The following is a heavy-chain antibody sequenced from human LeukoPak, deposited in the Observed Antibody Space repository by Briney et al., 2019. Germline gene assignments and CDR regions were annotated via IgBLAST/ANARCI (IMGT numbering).Heavy chain of an antibody. CDR2: IYYSCST. Sequence: SETLSLTCTVASGSINSYYWSWIRQPPGKGLEWNGYIYYSCSTNYNPSLNSRVTISVDTSKNQFSLKLTSVTAADTAAYYCARRGGIIRGVASYYYMDVWGKGTTVTISS. J-gene: IGHJ6*03. CDR3: ARRGGIIRGVASYYYMDV. D-gene: IGHD3-10*01. CDR1: SGSINSYY. V-gene: IGHV4-59*08.